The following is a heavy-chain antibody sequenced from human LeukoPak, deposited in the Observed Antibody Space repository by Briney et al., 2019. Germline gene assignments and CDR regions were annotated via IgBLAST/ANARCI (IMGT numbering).Heavy chain of an antibody. V-gene: IGHV1-2*02. CDR2: INPTTGGT. Sequence: ASVKVSCKPSGYTFSGFYMHWVRQAPGQGLEWMGWINPTTGGTNYAQKFQGRVTMTRDTSISTAYMELSSLRSEDTAIYYCARVPYFWSGNYYYMDVWGKGTTVTVSS. D-gene: IGHD3-3*01. CDR1: GYTFSGFY. CDR3: ARVPYFWSGNYYYMDV. J-gene: IGHJ6*03.